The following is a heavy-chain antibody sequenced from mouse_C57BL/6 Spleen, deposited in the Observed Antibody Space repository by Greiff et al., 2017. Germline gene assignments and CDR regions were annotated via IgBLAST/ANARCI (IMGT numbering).Heavy chain of an antibody. CDR3: ATYSNYVGYYYAMDY. J-gene: IGHJ4*01. D-gene: IGHD2-5*01. V-gene: IGHV5-17*01. CDR1: GFTFSDYG. CDR2: ISSGSSTI. Sequence: EVMLVESGGGLVKPGGSLKLSCAASGFTFSDYGMHWVRQAPEKGLEWVAYISSGSSTIYYADTEKGRFTISRDNAKNTLFLQMTSLRSEDTAMYYCATYSNYVGYYYAMDYWGQGTSVTVSS.